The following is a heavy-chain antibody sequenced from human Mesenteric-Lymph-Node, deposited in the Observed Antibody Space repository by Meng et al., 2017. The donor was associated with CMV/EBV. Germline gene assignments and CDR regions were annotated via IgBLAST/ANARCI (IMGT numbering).Heavy chain of an antibody. D-gene: IGHD3-3*01. CDR3: AVENYHFWSGYETTGYIDY. CDR2: ISGDSTYK. J-gene: IGHJ4*02. Sequence: GESLKISCVVSGFTFSTYYMNWVRQAPGKGLEWVSSISGDSTYKYYGASVTGRFTIFRDNAKNSLYLQMNTLRVEDTAVYYCAVENYHFWSGYETTGYIDYWGQGTKVTVSS. CDR1: GFTFSTYY. V-gene: IGHV3-21*01.